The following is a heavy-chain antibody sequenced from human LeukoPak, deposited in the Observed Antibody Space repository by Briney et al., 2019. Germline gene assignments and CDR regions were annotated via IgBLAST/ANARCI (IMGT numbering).Heavy chain of an antibody. V-gene: IGHV4-31*03. CDR1: GGSISSGGYY. CDR3: ARDLWGSGGSCFDY. D-gene: IGHD2-15*01. Sequence: PSQTLSLTCTVSGGSISSGGYYWSWIRQQPVKGLEWIGYVYYSGSTYYNPSLKSRVTISVDTSKNQFSLKLSSVTAADTAVYYCARDLWGSGGSCFDYWGQGTLVTVSS. CDR2: VYYSGST. J-gene: IGHJ4*02.